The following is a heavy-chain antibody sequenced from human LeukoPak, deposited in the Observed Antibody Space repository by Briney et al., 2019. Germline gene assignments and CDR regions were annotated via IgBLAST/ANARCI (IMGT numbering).Heavy chain of an antibody. J-gene: IGHJ4*02. CDR2: IYSGGST. D-gene: IGHD5-12*01. CDR3: AKGSGGKRGYSGYDDC. Sequence: PGGSLRLSCAASGFTVSSNYMSWVRQAPGKGLEWVSVIYSGGSTYYADSVKGRFTISRHNSKNTLYLQMNSLRAEDTAVYYCAKGSGGKRGYSGYDDCWGQGTLVTVSS. V-gene: IGHV3-53*01. CDR1: GFTVSSNY.